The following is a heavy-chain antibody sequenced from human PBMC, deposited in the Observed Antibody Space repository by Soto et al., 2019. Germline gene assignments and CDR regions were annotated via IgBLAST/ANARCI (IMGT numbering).Heavy chain of an antibody. CDR2: IYPRDSDT. CDR3: ARRMGPSIGSFDP. J-gene: IGHJ5*02. D-gene: IGHD2-15*01. CDR1: GYNFANYW. Sequence: GESLKISCEGSGYNFANYWIGWVRLMPGKGLEWIGIIYPRDSDTTYNPSFEGQVTMSVDRSLNTAYLQWSSLKASDSGIYYCARRMGPSIGSFDPWGQGTMVSVSA. V-gene: IGHV5-51*01.